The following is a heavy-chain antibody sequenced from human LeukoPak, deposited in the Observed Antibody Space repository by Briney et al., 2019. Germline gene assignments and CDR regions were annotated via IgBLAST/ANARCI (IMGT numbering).Heavy chain of an antibody. CDR1: GGSISSYY. J-gene: IGHJ3*02. CDR2: IYYSGST. CDR3: ARDAWRGYYYDSSGYSPAFDI. V-gene: IGHV4-59*01. Sequence: SETLSLTCTVSGGSISSYYWSWIRQPPGKGLEWIGYIYYSGSTNYNPSLKSRATISVDTSKNQFSLKQSSVTAADTAVYYCARDAWRGYYYDSSGYSPAFDIWGQGTMVTVSS. D-gene: IGHD3-22*01.